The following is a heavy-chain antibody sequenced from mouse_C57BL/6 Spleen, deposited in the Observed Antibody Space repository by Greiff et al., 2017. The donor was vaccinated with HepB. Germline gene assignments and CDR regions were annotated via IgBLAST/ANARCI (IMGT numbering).Heavy chain of an antibody. CDR1: GFTFSDYG. D-gene: IGHD2-3*01. V-gene: IGHV5-17*01. J-gene: IGHJ1*03. CDR2: ISSGSSTI. CDR3: ARDGYSDWYFDV. Sequence: DVKLVESGGGLVKPGGSLKLSCAASGFTFSDYGMHWVRQAPEKGLEWVAYISSGSSTIYYADTVKGRFTISRDNAKNTLFLQMTSLRSEDTAMYYCARDGYSDWYFDVWGTGTTVTVSS.